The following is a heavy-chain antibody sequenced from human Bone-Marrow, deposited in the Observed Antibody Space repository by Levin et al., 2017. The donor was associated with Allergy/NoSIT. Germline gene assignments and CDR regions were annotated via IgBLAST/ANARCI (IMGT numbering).Heavy chain of an antibody. CDR3: AKDQLDCTNGVCYRPLDY. J-gene: IGHJ4*02. CDR2: ISYDGSNK. D-gene: IGHD2-8*01. V-gene: IGHV3-30*18. Sequence: GESLKISCAASGFTFSSYGMHWVRQAPGKGLEWVAVISYDGSNKYYADSVKGRFTISRDNSKNTLYLQMNSLRAEDTAVYYCAKDQLDCTNGVCYRPLDYWGQGTLVTVSS. CDR1: GFTFSSYG.